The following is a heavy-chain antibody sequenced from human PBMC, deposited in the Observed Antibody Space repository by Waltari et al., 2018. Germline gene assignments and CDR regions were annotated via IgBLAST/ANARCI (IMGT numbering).Heavy chain of an antibody. CDR3: ARIGHGAYCGGDCYSVDY. D-gene: IGHD2-21*01. CDR2: IYHGGST. V-gene: IGHV4-4*02. CDR1: GGSISSSNW. Sequence: QVQLQESGPGLVKPSGTLSLTCAVSGGSISSSNWWSWVRQPPGKGLEWIGEIYHGGSTNYNPSLKSRVTISVDKSKNQFSLKLSSVTAADTAVYYCARIGHGAYCGGDCYSVDYWGQGTLVTVSS. J-gene: IGHJ4*02.